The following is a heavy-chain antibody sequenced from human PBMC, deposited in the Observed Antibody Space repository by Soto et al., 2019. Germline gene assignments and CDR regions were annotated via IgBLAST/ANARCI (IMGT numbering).Heavy chain of an antibody. CDR1: GYSFTNYF. V-gene: IGHV1-46*01. Sequence: ASVKVSCKTSGYSFTNYFIHWVRQAPGQGLEWMGILNPSADTTNYAQKFQGRVTVTRDTSTSTVYMELRSLRSEDTAVYFCAREFGGSRVFDYWDQGTLVTVSS. CDR3: AREFGGSRVFDY. J-gene: IGHJ4*02. CDR2: LNPSADTT. D-gene: IGHD1-26*01.